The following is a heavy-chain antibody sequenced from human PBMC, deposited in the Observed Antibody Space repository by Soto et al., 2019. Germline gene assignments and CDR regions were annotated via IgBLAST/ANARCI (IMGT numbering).Heavy chain of an antibody. CDR3: AREERYYDSSGDPDY. CDR2: ISYDGSNK. D-gene: IGHD3-22*01. J-gene: IGHJ4*02. CDR1: GFTFSSYA. V-gene: IGHV3-30-3*01. Sequence: QVQLVESGGGVVQPGRSLRLSCAASGFTFSSYAMHWVRQAPGKGLEWVAVISYDGSNKYYADSVKGRFTISRDNSKKTLYLQMNSLRAEDTAVYYCAREERYYDSSGDPDYWGQGTLVTVSS.